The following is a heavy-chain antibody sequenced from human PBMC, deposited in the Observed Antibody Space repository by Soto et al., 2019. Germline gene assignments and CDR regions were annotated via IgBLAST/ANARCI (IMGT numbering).Heavy chain of an antibody. CDR3: ARSQDSSGYWNNCFDP. D-gene: IGHD3-22*01. V-gene: IGHV1-69*13. Sequence: SVKVSCKASGGTFSTYTMTGVRQAPGQGLEWMGGIIPLFGTANYAQKFQGRVTITADESTSTVYMELSSLRSEDTAVYYCARSQDSSGYWNNCFDPWGQGTLVTVSS. CDR1: GGTFSTYT. J-gene: IGHJ5*02. CDR2: IIPLFGTA.